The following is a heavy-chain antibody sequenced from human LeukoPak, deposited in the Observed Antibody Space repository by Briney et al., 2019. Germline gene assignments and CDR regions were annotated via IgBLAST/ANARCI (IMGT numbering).Heavy chain of an antibody. V-gene: IGHV3-7*04. D-gene: IGHD5-24*01. CDR1: GFTFSTYW. CDR3: TRVGYIDEGIDY. J-gene: IGHJ4*02. CDR2: INQDRSEK. Sequence: GGSLRLSCAASGFTFSTYWMSWVRQAPGKGLEWVANINQDRSEKYYVESVKGRFTISRDNAKNSLYLQMNSLRAEDTAIYYCTRVGYIDEGIDYWGQGTLVTVSS.